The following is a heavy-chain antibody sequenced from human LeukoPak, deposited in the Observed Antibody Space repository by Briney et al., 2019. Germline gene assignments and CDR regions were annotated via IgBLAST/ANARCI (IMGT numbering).Heavy chain of an antibody. CDR3: ARAALGDYFYMDV. Sequence: ASVKVSCKASGYTFTSYYMHWVRQAPGQGLEWMGIINPSVGSTSYAQIFQGRVTMTRDTSTSTVYMELSSLRSEDTAVYYCARAALGDYFYMDVWGKGTTVTVSS. CDR1: GYTFTSYY. J-gene: IGHJ6*03. D-gene: IGHD3-16*01. V-gene: IGHV1-46*01. CDR2: INPSVGST.